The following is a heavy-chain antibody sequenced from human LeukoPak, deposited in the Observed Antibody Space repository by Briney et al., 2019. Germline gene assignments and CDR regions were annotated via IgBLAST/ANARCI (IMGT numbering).Heavy chain of an antibody. Sequence: ASVKVSCKASGYTFTDDYVHWVRQAPGQGLEWMGWINVNSGGTNYAQKFYARVTMTRDTSISTAYMELSRLRSDDTAVFYCARSPHILTGENFDFWGQGTLVTVSS. J-gene: IGHJ4*02. CDR3: ARSPHILTGENFDF. CDR2: INVNSGGT. CDR1: GYTFTDDY. D-gene: IGHD3-9*01. V-gene: IGHV1-2*02.